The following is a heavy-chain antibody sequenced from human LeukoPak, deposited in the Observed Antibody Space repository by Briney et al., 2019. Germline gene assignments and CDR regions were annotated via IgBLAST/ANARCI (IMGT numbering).Heavy chain of an antibody. V-gene: IGHV4-39*07. J-gene: IGHJ2*01. CDR2: IYYSGST. CDR1: GGSISSSSYY. CDR3: ARLTMFRGVIYGTDWHSDL. Sequence: RASETLSLTCTVSGGSISSSSYYWGWIRQPPGKGLEWIGSIYYSGSTYYNPSLKSRVTISVDTSKNQFSLKLSSVTAADTAVYYCARLTMFRGVIYGTDWHSDLWGRGTLVTVSS. D-gene: IGHD3-10*01.